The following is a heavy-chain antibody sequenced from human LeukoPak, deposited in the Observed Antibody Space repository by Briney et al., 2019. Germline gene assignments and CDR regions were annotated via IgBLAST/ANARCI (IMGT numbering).Heavy chain of an antibody. D-gene: IGHD6-19*01. J-gene: IGHJ4*02. Sequence: PGGSLRLSCAASGFTFSDYAMHWVRQAPGTGLELVAVIWFDGTNKYYGDSVRGRFTISRDNSKNRPYLQMNSLRAEDTAVYYCAKARGSGWHDPSYLDYWGQGTLVTVSS. CDR1: GFTFSDYA. V-gene: IGHV3-33*08. CDR3: AKARGSGWHDPSYLDY. CDR2: IWFDGTNK.